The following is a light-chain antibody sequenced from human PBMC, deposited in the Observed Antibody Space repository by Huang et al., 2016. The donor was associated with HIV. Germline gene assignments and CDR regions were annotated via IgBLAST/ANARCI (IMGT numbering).Light chain of an antibody. V-gene: IGKV2-28*01. CDR1: QSLLHSDGYNY. Sequence: DIVMTQSPLSLPVTPGEPASISCRSSQSLLHSDGYNYLDWYLQRQGQSPQLLIYLGSNRASGVPDRFSGSGSGTDFTLKISRLEAEDVGVYYCMQALQTPRTFGGGTKVEIK. CDR2: LGS. CDR3: MQALQTPRT. J-gene: IGKJ4*01.